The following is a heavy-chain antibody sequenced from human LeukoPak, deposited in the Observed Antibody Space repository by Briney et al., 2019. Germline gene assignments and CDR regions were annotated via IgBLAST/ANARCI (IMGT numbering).Heavy chain of an antibody. V-gene: IGHV1-69*05. CDR2: IIPIFGTA. D-gene: IGHD1-26*01. Sequence: SVKDSCKASGGTFSSYAISWVRQAPGQGLEWMGRIIPIFGTANYAQKFQGRVTITTDESTSTAYMELSSLRSEDTAVYYCARGAIVGATHFDYWGQGTLVTVSS. J-gene: IGHJ4*02. CDR1: GGTFSSYA. CDR3: ARGAIVGATHFDY.